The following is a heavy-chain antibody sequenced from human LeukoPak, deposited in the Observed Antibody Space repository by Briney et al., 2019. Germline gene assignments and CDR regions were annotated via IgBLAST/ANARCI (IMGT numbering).Heavy chain of an antibody. Sequence: GESLKISCVGSGCRFSTYWIGWVRQMPGKGLEWMGIIYPGDSDTRYSPSFQGQVTISADKSISTAYLQWSSLKASDTAMYYCARGTSNSLMPIDYWGQGTLVTVSS. CDR3: ARGTSNSLMPIDY. D-gene: IGHD5-18*01. V-gene: IGHV5-51*01. CDR1: GCRFSTYW. CDR2: IYPGDSDT. J-gene: IGHJ4*02.